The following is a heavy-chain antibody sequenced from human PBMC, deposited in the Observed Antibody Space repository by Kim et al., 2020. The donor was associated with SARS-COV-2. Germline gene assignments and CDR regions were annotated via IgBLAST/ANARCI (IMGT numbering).Heavy chain of an antibody. Sequence: PALKSRVTISVDTSKNQFSLKLSSVTAADTAVYYCAREGGYSGYDITFDYWGQGTLVTVSS. J-gene: IGHJ4*02. CDR3: AREGGYSGYDITFDY. V-gene: IGHV4-34*01. D-gene: IGHD5-12*01.